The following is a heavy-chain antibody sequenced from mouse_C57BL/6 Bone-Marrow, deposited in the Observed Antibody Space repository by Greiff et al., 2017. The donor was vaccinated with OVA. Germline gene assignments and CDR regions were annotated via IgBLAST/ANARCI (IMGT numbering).Heavy chain of an antibody. D-gene: IGHD1-1*01. CDR1: GYTFTDYY. CDR2: IGPGSGST. Sequence: VQLQQSGAELVKPGASVKISCKASGYTFTDYYINWVKQRPGQGLEWIGKIGPGSGSTYYNEKFKGKAILTAAKSSSTAYMQLSSLTSEDSAVYFCAREAPHITTVVADFDYWGQGTTLTVAS. J-gene: IGHJ2*01. V-gene: IGHV1-77*01. CDR3: AREAPHITTVVADFDY.